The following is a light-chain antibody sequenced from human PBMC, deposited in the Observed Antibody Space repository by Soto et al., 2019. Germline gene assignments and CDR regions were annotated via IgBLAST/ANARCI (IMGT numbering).Light chain of an antibody. Sequence: AIRMTQSPSSFSASTGDRVTITCRASQGISSYLAWYQQKPGKAPKLLIYAASTLQSGVPSRFSGSGSGTDFTLTISCLQSEDFAIYYCQQYYSYPLTFGGGTKLEIK. CDR3: QQYYSYPLT. CDR2: AAS. CDR1: QGISSY. J-gene: IGKJ4*01. V-gene: IGKV1-8*01.